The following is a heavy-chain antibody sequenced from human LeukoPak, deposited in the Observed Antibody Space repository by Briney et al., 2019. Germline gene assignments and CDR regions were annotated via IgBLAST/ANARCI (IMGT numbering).Heavy chain of an antibody. CDR1: GGSFSGYY. CDR2: INHSGST. Sequence: PSETLSLTCAVYGGSFSGYYWSWIRQPPGKGLEWIGEINHSGSTNYNPSLKSRVTISVDTSKNQFSLKLSSVTAADTAVYYCARVPLEYYDFWSGQTHTPHLYYFDYWGQGTLVTVSS. V-gene: IGHV4-34*01. J-gene: IGHJ4*02. CDR3: ARVPLEYYDFWSGQTHTPHLYYFDY. D-gene: IGHD3-3*01.